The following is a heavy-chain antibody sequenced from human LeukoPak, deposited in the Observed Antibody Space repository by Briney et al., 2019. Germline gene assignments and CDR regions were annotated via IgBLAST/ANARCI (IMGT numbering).Heavy chain of an antibody. CDR1: GFTFSDYW. CDR2: ISSDGSRV. CDR3: ARIDYFYHYMDV. V-gene: IGHV3-74*01. Sequence: PGGSLRLSCAASGFTFSDYWMHWVRQAPGKGLVWVSRISSDGSRVTYADSVKGRFTISRDNAKNTLYLQMNSLRAEDTAVYYCARIDYFYHYMDVWGKGTTVTVSS. J-gene: IGHJ6*03.